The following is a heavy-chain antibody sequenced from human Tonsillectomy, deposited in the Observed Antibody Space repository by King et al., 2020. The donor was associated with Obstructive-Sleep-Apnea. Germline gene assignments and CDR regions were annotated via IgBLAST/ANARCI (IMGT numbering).Heavy chain of an antibody. V-gene: IGHV1-18*04. J-gene: IGHJ4*02. D-gene: IGHD6-13*01. CDR1: GYTFTSYG. CDR3: ARYAIAAAGSTDHFDY. CDR2: INGYNGNT. Sequence: QLVQSGAEVKKPGASVKVSCKASGYTFTSYGISWVRQAPGQGLEWMGWINGYNGNTNYAQKLKDRVTMTTDTSTGTAYMELRSLRSDDTAVYYCARYAIAAAGSTDHFDYWGQGTLVTVSS.